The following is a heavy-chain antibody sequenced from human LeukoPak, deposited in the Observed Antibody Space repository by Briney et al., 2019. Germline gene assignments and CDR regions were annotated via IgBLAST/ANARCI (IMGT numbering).Heavy chain of an antibody. Sequence: ASVKVSCKVSGYSLSDLAIHWVRQAPGQGLEWMGWINPNSGGTNYAQKFQGRVTMTRDTSISTAYMELSRLRSDDTAVYYCARTRAPRGYSYGYNYWGQGTLVTVSS. CDR2: INPNSGGT. V-gene: IGHV1-2*02. J-gene: IGHJ4*02. CDR1: GYSLSDLA. CDR3: ARTRAPRGYSYGYNY. D-gene: IGHD5-18*01.